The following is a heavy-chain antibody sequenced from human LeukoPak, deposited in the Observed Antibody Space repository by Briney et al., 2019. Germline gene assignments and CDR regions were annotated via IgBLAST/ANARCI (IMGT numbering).Heavy chain of an antibody. CDR2: INPSGGST. Sequence: ASVKVSCKASGYTFTSYYMHWVRQAPGQGLEWMGIINPSGGSTSYAQKFQGRVTMTRDTSTSTVYTELSSLRSEDTAVYYCARRVHYYDSSGYYEDWGQGTLVTVSS. J-gene: IGHJ4*02. V-gene: IGHV1-46*01. CDR1: GYTFTSYY. CDR3: ARRVHYYDSSGYYED. D-gene: IGHD3-22*01.